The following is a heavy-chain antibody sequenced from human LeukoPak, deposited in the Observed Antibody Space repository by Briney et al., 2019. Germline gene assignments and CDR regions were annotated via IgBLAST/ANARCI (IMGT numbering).Heavy chain of an antibody. CDR2: INPNSGGT. CDR1: GYTFTGYY. V-gene: IGHV1-2*02. D-gene: IGHD3-3*01. Sequence: ASVKVSCKASGYTFTGYYMHWVRQAPGQGLEWMGWINPNSGGTNYAQKFQGRVTMTRDTSISTAYMEPSRLRSDDTAVYYCARGRYDFWSGYYFPYYYGMDVWGQGTTVTVSS. CDR3: ARGRYDFWSGYYFPYYYGMDV. J-gene: IGHJ6*02.